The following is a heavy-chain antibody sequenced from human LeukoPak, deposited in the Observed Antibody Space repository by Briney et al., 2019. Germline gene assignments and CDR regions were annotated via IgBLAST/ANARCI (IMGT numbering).Heavy chain of an antibody. Sequence: GGSLRLSCAASAITFSTYAMSWVRQAPGKGLECVSVISGGAGSTYYADSVKGRFTISRDNSKNTLYLQMNSLRGEDTALYYCVKNPSGWYYFDYWGQGTLVTVSS. D-gene: IGHD6-19*01. V-gene: IGHV3-23*01. CDR2: ISGGAGST. J-gene: IGHJ4*02. CDR3: VKNPSGWYYFDY. CDR1: AITFSTYA.